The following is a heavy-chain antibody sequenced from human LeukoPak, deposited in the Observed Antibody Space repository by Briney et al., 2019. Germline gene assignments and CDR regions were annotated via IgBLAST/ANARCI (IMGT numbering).Heavy chain of an antibody. CDR3: ARDRLTSGSYFFDY. J-gene: IGHJ4*02. D-gene: IGHD1-26*01. V-gene: IGHV3-23*01. Sequence: GGSLRLSCAASGFTFSSYAMSWVRQAPGKGLEWVSAISGSGGSTYYADSVKGRFTISRDNAKNSMYLQMNSLRAEDTAVYYCARDRLTSGSYFFDYWGQGTLVTVSS. CDR1: GFTFSSYA. CDR2: ISGSGGST.